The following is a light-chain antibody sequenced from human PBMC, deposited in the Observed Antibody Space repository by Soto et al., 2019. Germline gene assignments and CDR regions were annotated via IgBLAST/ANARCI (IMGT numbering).Light chain of an antibody. J-gene: IGKJ1*01. Sequence: EIVLTQSPATLSLSPGERATLSCRASQSVNRYLAWYQHKVGQAPRLLIYDASSRATGIPARFSGSGSGTDFTITISRMENEDFAVYYCHQRSNWPWTFGQGTKVDSK. CDR3: HQRSNWPWT. V-gene: IGKV3-11*01. CDR1: QSVNRY. CDR2: DAS.